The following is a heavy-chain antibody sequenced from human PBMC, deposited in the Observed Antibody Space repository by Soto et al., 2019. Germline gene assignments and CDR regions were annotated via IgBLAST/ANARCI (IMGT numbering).Heavy chain of an antibody. J-gene: IGHJ1*01. CDR3: DRGPSSSCADDH. D-gene: IGHD6-6*01. CDR1: GYTFTSYD. V-gene: IGHV1-8*02. CDR2: MNPNSGNT. Sequence: ASVKVSCKASGYTFTSYDINWVRQATGQGLEWMGWMNPNSGNTGNAQKFQDRVTMTRNTSISTAYMELSSLRSEDTAVYYCDRGPSSSCADDHWGQGTLVTVSS.